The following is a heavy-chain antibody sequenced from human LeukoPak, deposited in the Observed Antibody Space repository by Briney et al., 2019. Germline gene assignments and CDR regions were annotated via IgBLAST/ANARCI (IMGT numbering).Heavy chain of an antibody. CDR1: GFTFSSYS. CDR3: ARDYSSESWFDP. D-gene: IGHD6-19*01. Sequence: GGSLRLSCAASGFTFSSYSMSWVRQAPGKGLEWVSSISSSSSYIYYADSVKGRFTISRDNAKNSLYLQMNSLRAEDTAVYYCARDYSSESWFDPWGQGTLVTVSS. J-gene: IGHJ5*02. V-gene: IGHV3-21*01. CDR2: ISSSSSYI.